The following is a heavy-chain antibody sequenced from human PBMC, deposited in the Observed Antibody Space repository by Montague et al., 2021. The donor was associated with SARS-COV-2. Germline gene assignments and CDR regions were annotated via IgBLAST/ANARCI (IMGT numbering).Heavy chain of an antibody. CDR3: ARGAPGY. V-gene: IGHV4-34*01. CDR2: INYGGST. J-gene: IGHJ4*02. CDR1: GGSFSHYH. Sequence: SETLSLTCAVYGGSFSHYHWTWIRQSPGEGLEWIGQINYGGSTKYNPSLKSRVTISIDTSKNQFSLKLTSVTAADTAVYYCARGAPGYWGQGTLVTVSS.